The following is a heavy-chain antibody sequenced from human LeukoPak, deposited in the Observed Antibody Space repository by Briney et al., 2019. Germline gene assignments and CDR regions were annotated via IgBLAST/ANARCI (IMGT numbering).Heavy chain of an antibody. V-gene: IGHV4-61*09. CDR2: IYASGSS. Sequence: SQTLSLTCTVSGGSISSGSYSWSWIRQPAEKGLEWIGHIYASGSSNYNPSLKSRVTISVDTSKNQFSLKLSSVTAADTAVYYCARSNYYYYMDVWGKGTTVTVSS. J-gene: IGHJ6*03. CDR1: GGSISSGSYS. CDR3: ARSNYYYYMDV.